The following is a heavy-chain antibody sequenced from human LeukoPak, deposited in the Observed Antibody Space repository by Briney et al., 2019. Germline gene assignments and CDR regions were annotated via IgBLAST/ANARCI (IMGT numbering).Heavy chain of an antibody. J-gene: IGHJ3*02. CDR3: ATGYAFDI. V-gene: IGHV3-7*01. CDR2: IKQDGSEK. Sequence: GGSLRPSCAASGFTFSSYWMSLVRQAPGKGQEWVANIKQDGSEKYYVDSVKGRFTISRDNAKNSLYLQMNSLRAEDTAVYYCATGYAFDIWGQGTMVTVSS. CDR1: GFTFSSYW. D-gene: IGHD6-25*01.